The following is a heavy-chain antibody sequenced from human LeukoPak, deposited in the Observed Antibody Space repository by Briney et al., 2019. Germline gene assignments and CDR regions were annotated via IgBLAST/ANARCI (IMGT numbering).Heavy chain of an antibody. CDR2: MNPNSGNT. CDR1: GYTFTSYD. D-gene: IGHD2/OR15-2a*01. J-gene: IGHJ5*02. CDR3: ARDRNYLQGFDP. V-gene: IGHV1-8*01. Sequence: ASVKVSCKASGYTFTSYDINWVRQATGQGLEWMGWMNPNSGNTGYAQKFQGRVTMTRNTSISTAYMELSSLRSEDTAVYYRARDRNYLQGFDPWGQGTLVTVSS.